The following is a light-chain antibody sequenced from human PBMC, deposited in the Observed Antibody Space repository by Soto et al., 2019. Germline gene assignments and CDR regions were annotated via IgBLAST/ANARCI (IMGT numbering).Light chain of an antibody. Sequence: QSALTQPASVSGSPGQSITISCTVTSSDVGGYNYFYWYQQHPAKAPKLMIDDVSNRPSGVSNRFSGSKSGNTASLTISGLQAEDEADYYCSSYTSSSTRVFGGGTKLTVL. J-gene: IGLJ3*02. V-gene: IGLV2-14*01. CDR1: SSDVGGYNY. CDR2: DVS. CDR3: SSYTSSSTRV.